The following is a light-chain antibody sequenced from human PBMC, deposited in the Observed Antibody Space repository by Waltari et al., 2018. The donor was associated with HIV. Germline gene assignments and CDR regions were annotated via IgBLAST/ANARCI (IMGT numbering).Light chain of an antibody. Sequence: DIQMTQSPSSLSASVGDRVTITCRASQSISTYLNWYQQKPGKAPKLLIYAASSLQSGVPLRFSGRGSGTDFTLTISSLQLEDFATYYCQQSYSPPPYTFGQGTKLEIK. CDR3: QQSYSPPPYT. CDR2: AAS. J-gene: IGKJ2*01. V-gene: IGKV1-39*01. CDR1: QSISTY.